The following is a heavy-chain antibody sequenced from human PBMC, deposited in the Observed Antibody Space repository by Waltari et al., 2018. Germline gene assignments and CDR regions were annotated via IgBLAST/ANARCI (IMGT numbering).Heavy chain of an antibody. CDR3: VKESPEAGRDY. D-gene: IGHD1-26*01. V-gene: IGHV3-30*02. Sequence: QVQLVESGGGVVQPGASLRLSCAASGFPFSSSGMHWVRQAPGKGLEWVAIRKYDGRNKYNVDSVRGRFTISRDNSKNTLYLQMSSLGIDDTAVYYCVKESPEAGRDYWGQGTLVTVS. CDR2: RKYDGRNK. CDR1: GFPFSSSG. J-gene: IGHJ4*02.